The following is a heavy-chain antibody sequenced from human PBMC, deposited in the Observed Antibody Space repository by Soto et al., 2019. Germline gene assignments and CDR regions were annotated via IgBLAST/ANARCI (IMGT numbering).Heavy chain of an antibody. J-gene: IGHJ4*02. CDR2: INPDGSTQ. V-gene: IGHV3-7*01. CDR3: ATEDWFRFDY. Sequence: EVQLVESGGGLVQPGGSLRLSCAASGISFRSTWMSWVRQAPGKGLQWVANINPDGSTQYYGDSVRGRFTISRDNADNSLSLHMNSLTADDTAVYYCATEDWFRFDYRGQGTLVTVSS. D-gene: IGHD3-9*01. CDR1: GISFRSTW.